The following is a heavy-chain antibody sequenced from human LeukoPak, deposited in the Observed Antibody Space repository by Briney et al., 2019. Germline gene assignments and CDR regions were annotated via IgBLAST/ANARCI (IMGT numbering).Heavy chain of an antibody. V-gene: IGHV3-33*08. J-gene: IGHJ4*02. CDR1: GFTFSGYG. D-gene: IGHD3-10*01. CDR3: ASILRSSSGYYFDY. Sequence: GGSLRLSCAASGFTFSGYGMHCVRQAPGKGLEWVALISSDGSNEYYADSVKGRFTISRDNSKNTLYLQMNSLRAEDTAVYYCASILRSSSGYYFDYWGQGTLVTVSS. CDR2: ISSDGSNE.